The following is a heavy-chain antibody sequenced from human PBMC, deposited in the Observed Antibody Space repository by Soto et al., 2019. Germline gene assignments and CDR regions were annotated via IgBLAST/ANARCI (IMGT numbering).Heavy chain of an antibody. V-gene: IGHV1-69*13. CDR3: ARKPWDTIFGVVRNWFDP. J-gene: IGHJ5*02. CDR2: IIPIFGTA. Sequence: GASVKVSCKASGGTFSIYAIIWVRQAPGQGLEWMGGIIPIFGTANYAQKFQGRVTITADESTSTAYMELSSLRSEDTAVYYCARKPWDTIFGVVRNWFDPWGQGTLVTVSS. CDR1: GGTFSIYA. D-gene: IGHD3-3*01.